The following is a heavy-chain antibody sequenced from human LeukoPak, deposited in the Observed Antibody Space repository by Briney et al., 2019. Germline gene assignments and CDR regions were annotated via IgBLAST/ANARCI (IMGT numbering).Heavy chain of an antibody. Sequence: SETLSLTCTVSGGSFRSSSYYWGWVRQTPGKGLQWIGSIHYSGTTYYNPSLKSRVTISVDTSKNQFSLKLSSVTAADTAVYYCARGRQQRAFLTGTTPFDYWGQGTLVTVSS. CDR3: ARGRQQRAFLTGTTPFDY. V-gene: IGHV4-39*07. D-gene: IGHD1-7*01. CDR2: IHYSGTT. CDR1: GGSFRSSSYY. J-gene: IGHJ4*02.